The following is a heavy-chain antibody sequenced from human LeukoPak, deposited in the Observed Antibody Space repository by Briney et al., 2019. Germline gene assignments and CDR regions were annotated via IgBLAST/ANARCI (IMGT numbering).Heavy chain of an antibody. J-gene: IGHJ4*02. CDR1: GGSISSYY. D-gene: IGHD3-16*02. V-gene: IGHV4-59*01. CDR2: IYYSGST. CDR3: ARASHYDYVWGSYRPEGPFDY. Sequence: ASETLSLTCTVSGGSISSYYWSWIRQPPGKGLEWIGYIYYSGSTNYNPSLKSRVTISVDTSKNQFSLKLSSVTAADTAVYYCARASHYDYVWGSYRPEGPFDYWGQGTLVTVSS.